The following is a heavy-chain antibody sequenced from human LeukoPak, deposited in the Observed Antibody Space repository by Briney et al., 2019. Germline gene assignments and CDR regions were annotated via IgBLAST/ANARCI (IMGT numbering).Heavy chain of an antibody. V-gene: IGHV4-34*01. Sequence: SETLSLTCAVYGGSFSGYYWSWIRQPPGKGLEWIGEINHSGSTNYNPSLKSRVTISVDTSKNQFSLKLSSVTAADTAVYYCVRGQILRLVDYWGQGTLVTVSS. CDR2: INHSGST. J-gene: IGHJ4*02. D-gene: IGHD3-3*01. CDR1: GGSFSGYY. CDR3: VRGQILRLVDY.